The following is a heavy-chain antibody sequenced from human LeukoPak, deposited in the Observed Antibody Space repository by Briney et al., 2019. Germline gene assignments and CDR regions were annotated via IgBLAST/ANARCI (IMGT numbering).Heavy chain of an antibody. CDR1: GGSISSSSYY. D-gene: IGHD3-22*01. CDR2: IYYSGST. J-gene: IGHJ6*03. CDR3: ARETSSGYYLEYYYYYMDV. V-gene: IGHV4-39*07. Sequence: SETLPLTCTVSGGSISSSSYYWGWIRQPPGKGLEWIGSIYYSGSTYYNPSLKSRVTISVDTSKNQFSLKLSSVTAADTAVYYCARETSSGYYLEYYYYYMDVWGKGTTVTISS.